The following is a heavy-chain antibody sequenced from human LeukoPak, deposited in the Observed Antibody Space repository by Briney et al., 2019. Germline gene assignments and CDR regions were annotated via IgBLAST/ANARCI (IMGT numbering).Heavy chain of an antibody. CDR1: GFTFSSYG. Sequence: PGRSLRLSCAASGFTFSSYGMHWVRQAPGKGLEWVAVISYDGSNKYYADSVKGRFTISRDNSKNTLYLQMNSLRAEDTAVYYCAKDPGYGEVHDWFDPWGQGTLVTVSS. D-gene: IGHD4-17*01. CDR2: ISYDGSNK. CDR3: AKDPGYGEVHDWFDP. V-gene: IGHV3-30*18. J-gene: IGHJ5*02.